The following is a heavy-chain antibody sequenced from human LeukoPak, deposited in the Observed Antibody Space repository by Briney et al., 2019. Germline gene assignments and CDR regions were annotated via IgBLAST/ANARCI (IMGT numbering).Heavy chain of an antibody. J-gene: IGHJ5*02. V-gene: IGHV3-74*03. D-gene: IGHD6-6*01. Sequence: GGSLRLSCAASGFIFSREWMHWVRQAPGRGLVWVSRVNTDGSSTVYADSVKGRFTISRDNSKNTLYLQMNSLRAEDTAVYYCAREGYSSSSYWFDPWGQGTLVTVSS. CDR1: GFIFSREW. CDR3: AREGYSSSSYWFDP. CDR2: VNTDGSST.